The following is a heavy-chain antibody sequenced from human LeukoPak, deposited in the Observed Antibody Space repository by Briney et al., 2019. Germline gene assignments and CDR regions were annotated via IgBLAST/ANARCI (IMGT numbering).Heavy chain of an antibody. Sequence: SETLSLTCAVYGGSFSGYYWSWIRQPPGKGLEWIGEINHSGSTNYNPSLKSRVTISVGTSKNQFSLKLSSVTAADTAVYYCARNSDYYDSSGYYPQDNFDYWGQGTLVTVSS. V-gene: IGHV4-34*01. CDR1: GGSFSGYY. CDR3: ARNSDYYDSSGYYPQDNFDY. CDR2: INHSGST. D-gene: IGHD3-22*01. J-gene: IGHJ4*02.